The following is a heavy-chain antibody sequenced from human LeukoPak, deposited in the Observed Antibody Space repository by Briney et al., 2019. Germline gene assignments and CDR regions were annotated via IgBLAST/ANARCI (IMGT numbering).Heavy chain of an antibody. CDR3: ARRAGDYSHPYDY. J-gene: IGHJ4*02. V-gene: IGHV3-53*01. Sequence: GGSLRLSCAASGFTVSSNCVSWVRQAPGKGLEWVSFIYSGGSTYYEDSVKGRFTISRDNSKNTLYLQMNSLRAEDTAVYYCARRAGDYSHPYDYWGQGTLVTVSS. CDR1: GFTVSSNC. D-gene: IGHD3-22*01. CDR2: IYSGGST.